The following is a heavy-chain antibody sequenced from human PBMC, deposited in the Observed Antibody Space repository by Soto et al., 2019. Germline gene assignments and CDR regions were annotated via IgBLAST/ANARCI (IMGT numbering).Heavy chain of an antibody. CDR3: AKDQNIVVVPAADDYYGMDV. CDR2: ISGSGGST. Sequence: PGGSLELSCAASGFPFSSYPMSWVRTAPGKGLEWVSAISGSGGSTYYADSVKGRFTISRDNSKNTLYLQMNSLRAEDTAVYYCAKDQNIVVVPAADDYYGMDVWGQGTTVTVSS. CDR1: GFPFSSYP. D-gene: IGHD2-2*01. J-gene: IGHJ6*02. V-gene: IGHV3-23*01.